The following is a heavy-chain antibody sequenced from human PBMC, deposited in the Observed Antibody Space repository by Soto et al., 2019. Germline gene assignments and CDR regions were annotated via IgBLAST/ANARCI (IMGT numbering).Heavy chain of an antibody. CDR1: GYSISSGYY. CDR3: ARQYEPDAFDI. Sequence: SETLSLTCAVSGYSISSGYYWGWIRQPPGKGLEWIGSIYHSGSTYYNPSLKSRVTISVDTSKNQFSPRLSSVTAADTAVYYCARQYEPDAFDIWGQGTMVTVSS. V-gene: IGHV4-38-2*01. D-gene: IGHD3-16*01. CDR2: IYHSGST. J-gene: IGHJ3*02.